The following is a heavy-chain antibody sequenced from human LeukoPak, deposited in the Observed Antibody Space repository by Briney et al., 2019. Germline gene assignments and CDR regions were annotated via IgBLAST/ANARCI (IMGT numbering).Heavy chain of an antibody. V-gene: IGHV1-8*01. D-gene: IGHD3-10*01. CDR1: GYTFTSYD. Sequence: GASVKVSCKASGYTFTSYDINWVRQATGQGLEWMGWMNPNSGNTGYAQKFQGRVTMTRNTSISTAYMELSSLRSEDTAVYYCARAPRDYGSAHGYWGQGTLVTVSS. CDR3: ARAPRDYGSAHGY. CDR2: MNPNSGNT. J-gene: IGHJ4*02.